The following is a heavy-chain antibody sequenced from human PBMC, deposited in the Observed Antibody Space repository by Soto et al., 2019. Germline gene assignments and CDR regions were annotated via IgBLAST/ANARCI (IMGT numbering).Heavy chain of an antibody. J-gene: IGHJ4*02. V-gene: IGHV3-53*01. CDR2: ISSDGGT. D-gene: IGHD6-19*01. Sequence: GGSLRLSCAASGFTVRSNYMSWVRQAPGKGLEWVSAISSDGGTYYTDSVKGRFTISRDNFKNTLYLQMNSLTAEDTAVYYCARDVIAVAGSADYWGQGTLVTVSS. CDR1: GFTVRSNY. CDR3: ARDVIAVAGSADY.